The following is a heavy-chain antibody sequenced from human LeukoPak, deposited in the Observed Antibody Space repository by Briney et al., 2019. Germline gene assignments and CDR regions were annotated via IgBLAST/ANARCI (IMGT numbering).Heavy chain of an antibody. V-gene: IGHV3-11*04. CDR3: ARVPYCGGDCRGTN. CDR2: ISSSGSVI. CDR1: RFTFSDYY. Sequence: GGSLRLSCAASRFTFSDYYMSWIRQAPGKGLEWVSYISSSGSVIYYADSVKGRFTISRDNAKNSLYLQMNSLRAEDTAVYYCARVPYCGGDCRGTNWGQGTLVTVSS. D-gene: IGHD2-21*02. J-gene: IGHJ4*02.